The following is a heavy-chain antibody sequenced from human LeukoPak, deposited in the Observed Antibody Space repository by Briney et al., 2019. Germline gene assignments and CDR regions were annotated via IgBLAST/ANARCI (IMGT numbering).Heavy chain of an antibody. CDR3: ARGGGNWDLDY. Sequence: SQTLSLTCAISGDSVSSTSATWSWIRQSPSRGLEWLGRTYYRSKWYYDYAVSVKSRISIVPDTTKNQSSLQLKSVTPEDTAVYFCARGGGNWDLDYWGRGTLVTVSS. V-gene: IGHV6-1*01. CDR2: TYYRSKWYY. CDR1: GDSVSSTSAT. D-gene: IGHD1-1*01. J-gene: IGHJ4*02.